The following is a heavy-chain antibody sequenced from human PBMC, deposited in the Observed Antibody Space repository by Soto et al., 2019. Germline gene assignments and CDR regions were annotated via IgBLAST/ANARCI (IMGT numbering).Heavy chain of an antibody. D-gene: IGHD2-21*02. Sequence: SVKVSCKVSGYTLSELAIHWVRQAPVKGFEWMGGFDPEGSDTIYGQKFQGRVTMTSDTSTETAYMELESLTSEDTAFYYCATMGFCGPGCYSFDYWGQGTLVTVSS. CDR2: FDPEGSDT. CDR3: ATMGFCGPGCYSFDY. J-gene: IGHJ4*02. V-gene: IGHV1-24*01. CDR1: GYTLSELA.